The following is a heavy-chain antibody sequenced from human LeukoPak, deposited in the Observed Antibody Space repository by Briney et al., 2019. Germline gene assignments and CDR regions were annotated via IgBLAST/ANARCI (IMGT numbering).Heavy chain of an antibody. Sequence: GRSLRLPCAASGFTFDDYAMHWVRQAPGKGLEWVSGISWNSGSIGYADSVKGRFTISRGNAKNSLYLQMNSLRAEDTALYYCAKSQVVTRAAYSDYWGQGTLVTVSS. D-gene: IGHD2-21*02. CDR1: GFTFDDYA. V-gene: IGHV3-9*01. CDR3: AKSQVVTRAAYSDY. CDR2: ISWNSGSI. J-gene: IGHJ4*02.